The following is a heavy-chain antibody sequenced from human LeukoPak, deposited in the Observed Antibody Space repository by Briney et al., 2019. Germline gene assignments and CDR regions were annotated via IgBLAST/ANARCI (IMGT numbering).Heavy chain of an antibody. CDR3: AKGWQWLEYY. J-gene: IGHJ4*02. V-gene: IGHV3-64*01. CDR2: ISSNGGST. Sequence: SGGSLRLSCAASGFTFSSYAMHWVRQAPGKGLEYVSAISSNGGSTYYANSVKGRFTISRDNSKNTLYLQMNSLRAEDTAVYYCAKGWQWLEYYWGQGTLVTVSS. CDR1: GFTFSSYA. D-gene: IGHD6-19*01.